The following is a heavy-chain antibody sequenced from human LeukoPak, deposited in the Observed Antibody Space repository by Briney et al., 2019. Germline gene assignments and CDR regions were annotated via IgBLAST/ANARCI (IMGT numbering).Heavy chain of an antibody. J-gene: IGHJ3*02. CDR1: GGSISSYY. CDR2: IYYSGST. V-gene: IGHV4-59*12. D-gene: IGHD3-22*01. CDR3: ARDPIPYYYDSSGYYPAGAFDI. Sequence: SETLSLTCTVSGGSISSYYWSWIRQPPGKGLERIGYIYYSGSTNYNPSLKSRVTISVDTSKNQFSLKLSSVTAADTAVYYCARDPIPYYYDSSGYYPAGAFDIWGQGTMVTVSS.